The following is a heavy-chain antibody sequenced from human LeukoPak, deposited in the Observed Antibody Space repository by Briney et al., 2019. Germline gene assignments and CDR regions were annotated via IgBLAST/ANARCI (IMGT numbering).Heavy chain of an antibody. CDR3: ARIGPYSFGYVDY. Sequence: SETLSLTCAVSGGSISSDTWIWIRQPPGKGLEWIGFIYYSGSTTYNPSLNSRVTISLDTSKNQCSLTLSCVTAADTAVYYCARIGPYSFGYVDYWGQGTLVTVSS. V-gene: IGHV4-59*01. D-gene: IGHD5-18*01. CDR2: IYYSGST. J-gene: IGHJ4*02. CDR1: GGSISSDT.